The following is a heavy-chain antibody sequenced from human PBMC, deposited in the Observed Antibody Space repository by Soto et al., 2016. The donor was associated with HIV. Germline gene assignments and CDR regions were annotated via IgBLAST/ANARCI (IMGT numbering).Heavy chain of an antibody. V-gene: IGHV1-2*02. CDR3: ARVHITMVEGIDY. Sequence: QVQLVQSGAEVKKPGASVKVSCKASGYTFSDYYIHWVRQAPGQGLEWMGWINPNRGATSYAQKFQDRATMTRDTSISTAFMELSRVRSDDTAVYYCARVHITMVEGIDYWGQGTLVTVSS. D-gene: IGHD3-10*01. CDR2: INPNRGAT. J-gene: IGHJ4*02. CDR1: GYTFSDYY.